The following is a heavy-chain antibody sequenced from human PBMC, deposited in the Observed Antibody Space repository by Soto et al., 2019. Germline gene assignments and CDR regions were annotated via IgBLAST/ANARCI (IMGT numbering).Heavy chain of an antibody. Sequence: GESLKISCKGSGYSFTSYWIGWVRQMPGKGLEWMGIIYPGDSDTRYSPSFQGQVTISADKSISTAYLQWSSLKASDTAMYYCARPMLRGCILTAFDIWGQGTMVTVSS. CDR1: GYSFTSYW. D-gene: IGHD2-8*01. J-gene: IGHJ3*02. CDR3: ARPMLRGCILTAFDI. CDR2: IYPGDSDT. V-gene: IGHV5-51*01.